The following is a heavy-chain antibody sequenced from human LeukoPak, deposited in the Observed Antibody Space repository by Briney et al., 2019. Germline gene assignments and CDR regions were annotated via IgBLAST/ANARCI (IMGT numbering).Heavy chain of an antibody. J-gene: IGHJ4*02. Sequence: GGSLRLSCTVSGFTFSGFEMNWVRQAPGKGLEWVSYISSSGSTIFYADSVKGRFTISRDNAKNSLYLQMNSLRAEDTAVYYCARRGIQLWPHDDYWGQGTLVTVSS. D-gene: IGHD5-18*01. CDR3: ARRGIQLWPHDDY. CDR2: ISSSGSTI. CDR1: GFTFSGFE. V-gene: IGHV3-48*03.